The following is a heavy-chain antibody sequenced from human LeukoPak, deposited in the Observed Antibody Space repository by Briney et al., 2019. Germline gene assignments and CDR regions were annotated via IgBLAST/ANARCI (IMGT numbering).Heavy chain of an antibody. V-gene: IGHV1-2*02. CDR3: ARVPYGSGTYYDPYGMDV. CDR1: EYTLTGYY. Sequence: ASVKVSCKAFEYTLTGYYIHWVRPAPGQGLEWMGWINPNSGVTNYAQKFQGRVTMTRDTSISTAYMELSSLRSDDTAVYYCARVPYGSGTYYDPYGMDVWGQGTTVTVSS. D-gene: IGHD3-10*01. J-gene: IGHJ6*02. CDR2: INPNSGVT.